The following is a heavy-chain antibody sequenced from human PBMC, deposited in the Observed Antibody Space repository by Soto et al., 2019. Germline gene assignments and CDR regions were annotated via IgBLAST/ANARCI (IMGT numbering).Heavy chain of an antibody. CDR1: GGSISSYY. Sequence: PSETLSLTCTVSGGSISSYYWSWIRQPPGKGLEWIGYIYYRGSTNYNPSLKSRVTISVDTSKNQFSLKLSSVTAADTAVYYCARTIYYFDYWGQGTLVTVSS. V-gene: IGHV4-59*01. CDR3: ARTIYYFDY. J-gene: IGHJ4*02. CDR2: IYYRGST.